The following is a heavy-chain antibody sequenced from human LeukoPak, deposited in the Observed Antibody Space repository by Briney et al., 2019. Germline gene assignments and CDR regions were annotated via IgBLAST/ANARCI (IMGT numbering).Heavy chain of an antibody. CDR3: ARDRFDILTGYYPMTNDAFDI. CDR1: GFTFSSYS. V-gene: IGHV3-21*01. Sequence: GGSLRPSCAASGFTFSSYSMNWVRQAPGKGLEWVSSISSSSSYIYYADSVKGRFTISRDNAKNSLYLQMNSLRAEDTAVYYCARDRFDILTGYYPMTNDAFDIWGQGTMVTVSS. J-gene: IGHJ3*02. CDR2: ISSSSSYI. D-gene: IGHD3-9*01.